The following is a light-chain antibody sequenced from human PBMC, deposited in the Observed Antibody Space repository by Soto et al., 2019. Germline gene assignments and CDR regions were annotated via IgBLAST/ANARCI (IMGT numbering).Light chain of an antibody. CDR1: SSDVGTYNY. J-gene: IGLJ3*02. CDR2: EVS. V-gene: IGLV2-14*01. Sequence: QSALTQPASVSGSPGQSITISCTGTSSDVGTYNYVSWYQQHSGKAPKLMIYEVSNRPSGVSNRFSGSKSGNTASLTISGLQAEDEADYYCCSFAGSTTWFGGGTKVTVL. CDR3: CSFAGSTTW.